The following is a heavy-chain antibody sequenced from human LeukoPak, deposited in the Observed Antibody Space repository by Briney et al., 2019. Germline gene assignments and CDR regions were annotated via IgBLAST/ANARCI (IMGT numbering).Heavy chain of an antibody. CDR1: GGSIRSSSYY. Sequence: SETLSLPCTVSGGSIRSSSYYWGWIRQPPGKGLEWIGTIYFTGNTYYNPSLKTRVTISVDTSKDQFSLNLSSVTAADTAIYFCTSGYFVHTFDYWGQGALVTVSS. J-gene: IGHJ4*02. V-gene: IGHV4-39*01. CDR2: IYFTGNT. D-gene: IGHD5-18*01. CDR3: TSGYFVHTFDY.